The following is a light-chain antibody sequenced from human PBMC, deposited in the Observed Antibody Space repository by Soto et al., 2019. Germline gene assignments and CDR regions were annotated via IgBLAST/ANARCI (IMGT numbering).Light chain of an antibody. J-gene: IGKJ3*01. CDR2: DAS. CDR3: QQYDDLRLS. Sequence: DIQMTQSPSSLSASVGDRVTITCHASQDITNFLNWYQQKPGKAPKVLIYDASNLRVGVPSRFSGSGSGTDFTFTISSLQPEDVATYYCQQYDDLRLSFGPGTRVDIK. CDR1: QDITNF. V-gene: IGKV1-33*01.